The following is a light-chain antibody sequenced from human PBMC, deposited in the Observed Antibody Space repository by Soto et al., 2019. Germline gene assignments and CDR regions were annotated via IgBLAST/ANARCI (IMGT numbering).Light chain of an antibody. CDR2: GAS. V-gene: IGKV3-20*01. Sequence: EIVLTQSPGTLSLSPGERATLSCRASQSVSSSYLAWYQQKPGQAPRLLIVGASRKATGIPDRFSGSGSGTDFTLTIIRMEPQDLAVYYCQQYGSSGYTFGQGTKLEIK. CDR1: QSVSSSY. J-gene: IGKJ2*01. CDR3: QQYGSSGYT.